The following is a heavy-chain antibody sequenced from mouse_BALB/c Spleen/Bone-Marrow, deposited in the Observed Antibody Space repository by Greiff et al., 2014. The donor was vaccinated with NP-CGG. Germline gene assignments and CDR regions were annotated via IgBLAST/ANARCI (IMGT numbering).Heavy chain of an antibody. D-gene: IGHD2-3*01. J-gene: IGHJ3*01. CDR2: INPYNGGT. V-gene: IGHV1-18*01. Sequence: EVKLEESGPELVKPGASMKISCKASGYSFTGYTMNWVKQSHGKNLEWIGLINPYNGGTSCNQKFKGKATLTVDKSSSTAYMELLSLTSEDSAVYYCARFGADGYPRFAYWGQGTLVTVSA. CDR3: ARFGADGYPRFAY. CDR1: GYSFTGYT.